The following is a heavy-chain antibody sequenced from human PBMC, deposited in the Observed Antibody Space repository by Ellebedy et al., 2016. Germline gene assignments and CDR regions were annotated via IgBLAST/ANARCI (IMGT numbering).Heavy chain of an antibody. CDR2: IYPGDSDT. Sequence: GESLKISXKGSGYSFTSYWIGWVRQMPGKGLEWMGIIYPGDSDTRYSPSFQGQVTISADKSISTAYLQWSSLKASDTAMYYCARQARYYDFWSGYHRTGLGADAFDIWGQGTMVTVSS. CDR3: ARQARYYDFWSGYHRTGLGADAFDI. J-gene: IGHJ3*02. D-gene: IGHD3-3*01. V-gene: IGHV5-51*01. CDR1: GYSFTSYW.